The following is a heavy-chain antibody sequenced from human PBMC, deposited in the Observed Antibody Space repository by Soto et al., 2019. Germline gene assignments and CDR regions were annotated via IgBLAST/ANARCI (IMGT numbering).Heavy chain of an antibody. Sequence: QLELVQSGAEVMEPGSSVKLSCKTFGGSLRNSGINWVRQAPGQGLEWVGGIIPIIGTPNYLQRLQTRVTITADESTNTAFLELGSLRFDDTAIYYCARERDGSGSLSYYFDQWGQGTLVTVSS. CDR1: GGSLRNSG. V-gene: IGHV1-69*01. J-gene: IGHJ4*02. CDR3: ARERDGSGSLSYYFDQ. CDR2: IIPIIGTP. D-gene: IGHD3-10*01.